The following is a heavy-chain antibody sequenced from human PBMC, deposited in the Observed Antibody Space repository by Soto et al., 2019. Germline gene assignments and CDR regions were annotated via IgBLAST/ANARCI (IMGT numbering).Heavy chain of an antibody. Sequence: GGSLRLSCAASGFTFSSYGMHWVRQAPGKGLEWVAVIWYDGSNKYYADSVKGRFTISRDNSKNTLYLQMNSLRAEDTAVYYCARGKSKVGATILDYWGQGTLVTVSS. J-gene: IGHJ4*02. V-gene: IGHV3-33*01. CDR1: GFTFSSYG. D-gene: IGHD1-26*01. CDR2: IWYDGSNK. CDR3: ARGKSKVGATILDY.